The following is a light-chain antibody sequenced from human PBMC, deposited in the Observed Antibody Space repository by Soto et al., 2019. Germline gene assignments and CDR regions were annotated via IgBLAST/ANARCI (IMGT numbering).Light chain of an antibody. J-gene: IGLJ2*01. CDR1: SSDVGGYEY. V-gene: IGLV2-8*01. CDR3: SSYAGRNNHHLL. Sequence: QSALTQPPSASGSPGQSVTISCTGSSSDVGGYEYVSWYQQHPGKAPKLIIYEVIKRPSGVPDRFSGSKSGNTASLTVSGLQAEDEADDYCSSYAGRNNHHLLFGGGTKVTVL. CDR2: EVI.